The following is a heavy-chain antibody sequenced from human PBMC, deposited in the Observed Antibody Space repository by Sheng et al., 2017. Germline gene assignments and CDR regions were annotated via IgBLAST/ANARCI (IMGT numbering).Heavy chain of an antibody. V-gene: IGHV1-2*02. D-gene: IGHD5-18*01. J-gene: IGHJ4*02. CDR3: ARSGYTSAADFDY. CDR2: FNPNSGGA. CDR1: GYPFTGYY. Sequence: QVHLVQSGAAVKEPGASVRVSCRASGYPFTGYYFHWVRQAPGQGLEWMGWFNPNSGGAHLAQKFQGRVTMTRDTSISTAYMELSRLRSDDTAVYYCARSGYTSAADFDYWGQGTLVTVSS.